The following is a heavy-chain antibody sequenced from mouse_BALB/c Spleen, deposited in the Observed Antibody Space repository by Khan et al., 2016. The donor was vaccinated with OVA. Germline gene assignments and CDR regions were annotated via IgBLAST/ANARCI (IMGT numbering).Heavy chain of an antibody. J-gene: IGHJ3*01. CDR1: GYTFTSYT. CDR3: VRDGAYHRNDGWFAY. V-gene: IGHV1-4*01. D-gene: IGHD2-14*01. Sequence: QVQLKQSGAELARPGASVKMSCKASGYTFTSYTIHWIKERPGQGLEWIGHINPSNGYTNYNQKFKDKATLTTDKSSTTAYLQLSSLTSDDSAVYNCVRDGAYHRNDGWFAYWGQGTLVTVSA. CDR2: INPSNGYT.